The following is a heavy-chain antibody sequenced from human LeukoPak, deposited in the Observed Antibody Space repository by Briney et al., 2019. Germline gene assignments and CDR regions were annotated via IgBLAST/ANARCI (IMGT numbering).Heavy chain of an antibody. CDR2: VYATGTT. D-gene: IGHD2-15*01. CDR3: ARGSRGNEYYYYYYYMDV. CDR1: SGSISSEDYH. Sequence: PSETLSLTCTVSSGSISSEDYHWSWIRQPAGKGLEWIGHVYATGTTNYNPSLQSRVTISVETSKNQIFLKLASVTAADTAVYYCARGSRGNEYYYYYYYMDVWGKGTTVTVSS. J-gene: IGHJ6*03. V-gene: IGHV4-61*09.